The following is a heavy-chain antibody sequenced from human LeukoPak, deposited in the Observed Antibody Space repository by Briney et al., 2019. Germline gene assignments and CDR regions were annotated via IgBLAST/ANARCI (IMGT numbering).Heavy chain of an antibody. CDR2: IWYDGNNK. CDR3: ARDGWIAVAGTRTYNWFDP. Sequence: GGSLRLSCAAPGFTFSSYGMHWVRQAPGKGLEWVAVIWYDGNNKYYADSVKGRFTIPRDNSKNTLYLQMNSLRAEDTAVYYCARDGWIAVAGTRTYNWFDPWGQGTLVTVSS. J-gene: IGHJ5*02. CDR1: GFTFSSYG. D-gene: IGHD6-19*01. V-gene: IGHV3-33*01.